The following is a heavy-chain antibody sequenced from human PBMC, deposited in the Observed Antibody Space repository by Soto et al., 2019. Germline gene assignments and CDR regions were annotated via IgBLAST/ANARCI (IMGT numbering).Heavy chain of an antibody. CDR1: GYTLTDLS. Sequence: QVQLVQSGAAVKKPGASVKVSCKVSGYTLTDLSMHWVRQTPGKGLEWMGGFDPEDGETIYAQKFQGRVTMTEDTAKDTSARGMSSPISEDTAVYYFATGDRIRNDWCGVGYYYYMDVWGKGTTVTVSS. D-gene: IGHD1-1*01. CDR3: ATGDRIRNDWCGVGYYYYMDV. V-gene: IGHV1-24*01. J-gene: IGHJ6*03. CDR2: FDPEDGET.